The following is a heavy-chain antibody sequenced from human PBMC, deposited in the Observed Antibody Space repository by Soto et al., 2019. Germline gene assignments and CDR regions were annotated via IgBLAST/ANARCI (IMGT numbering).Heavy chain of an antibody. J-gene: IGHJ4*02. V-gene: IGHV3-7*01. CDR1: GFTFSSYW. CDR3: ARMGYCSSTSCYVGPHDY. D-gene: IGHD2-2*01. Sequence: GGSLRLSCAASGFTFSSYWMSWVRQAPGKGQEWVANIKQDGSEKYYVDSVKGRFTISRDNAKNSLYLQMNSLRAEDTAVYYCARMGYCSSTSCYVGPHDYWGQGTLVTVSS. CDR2: IKQDGSEK.